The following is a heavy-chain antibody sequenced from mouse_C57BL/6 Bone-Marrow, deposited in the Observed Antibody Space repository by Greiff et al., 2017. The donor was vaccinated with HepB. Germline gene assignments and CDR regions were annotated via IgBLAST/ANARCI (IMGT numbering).Heavy chain of an antibody. CDR2: ISSGSSTI. J-gene: IGHJ4*01. CDR3: ARSFYGSSLYYYAMDY. CDR1: GFTFSDYG. D-gene: IGHD1-1*01. Sequence: EVKLMESGGGLVKPGGSLKLSCAASGFTFSDYGMHWVRQAPEKGLEWVAYISSGSSTIYYADTVKGRFTISRDNAKNTLFLQMTSLRSEDTAMYYCARSFYGSSLYYYAMDYWGQGTSVTVSS. V-gene: IGHV5-17*01.